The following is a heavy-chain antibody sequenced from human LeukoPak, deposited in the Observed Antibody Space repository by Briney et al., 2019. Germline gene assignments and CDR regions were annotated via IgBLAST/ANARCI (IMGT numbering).Heavy chain of an antibody. CDR1: GFTFSSYA. V-gene: IGHV3-23*01. CDR2: ISGSGEST. J-gene: IGHJ4*02. D-gene: IGHD3-22*01. CDR3: AKDLAYYYDSSGPDY. Sequence: PGGSLRLSCAASGFTFSSYAMSWVRQAPGKGLEWVSTISGSGESTYYADSVKGRFTISRDNSKNTLYLQMNSLRAEDTAVYYCAKDLAYYYDSSGPDYWGQGTLVTVSS.